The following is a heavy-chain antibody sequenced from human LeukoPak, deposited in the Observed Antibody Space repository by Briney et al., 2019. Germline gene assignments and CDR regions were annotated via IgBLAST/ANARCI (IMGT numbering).Heavy chain of an antibody. V-gene: IGHV4-59*01. Sequence: SETLSLTCTVSGGSISSYYWSWIRQPPGKGLEWIGYIYCSGSTGYNPSLKSRVTISVDTSKNQFSLKLSSVTAADTAVYYCARAAGYFDSSGYYDMATFDYWGQGTLVTVSS. CDR1: GGSISSYY. J-gene: IGHJ4*02. D-gene: IGHD3-22*01. CDR2: IYCSGST. CDR3: ARAAGYFDSSGYYDMATFDY.